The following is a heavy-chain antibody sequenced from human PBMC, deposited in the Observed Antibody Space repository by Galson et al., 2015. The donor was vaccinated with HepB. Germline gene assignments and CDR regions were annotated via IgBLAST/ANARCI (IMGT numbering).Heavy chain of an antibody. V-gene: IGHV2-70*11. CDR3: ARVYSRYCNNTSCDGRPGYYYYYGMDV. CDR1: GFSLSTSGMC. J-gene: IGHJ6*02. D-gene: IGHD2-2*01. Sequence: PALVKPTQTLTLTCTFSGFSLSTSGMCVSWIRQPPGKALEWLARIDLDDDKYYNTSLKTRLTISKDTSKNQVVLTMTNMDPVDTATYYCARVYSRYCNNTSCDGRPGYYYYYGMDVWGQGTAVTVSS. CDR2: IDLDDDK.